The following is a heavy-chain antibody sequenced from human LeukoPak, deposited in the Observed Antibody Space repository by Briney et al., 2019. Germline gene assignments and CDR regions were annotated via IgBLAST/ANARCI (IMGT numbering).Heavy chain of an antibody. D-gene: IGHD3-10*01. J-gene: IGHJ4*02. CDR3: AGSGSPWSY. CDR2: ISYDGSNK. Sequence: GGSLRLSCAASGFTFSSYGMHWVRQAPGKGLEWVAVISYDGSNKYYADSVKGRFTISRDNSKNTLYLQMNSLRAEDTAVYYCAGSGSPWSYWGQGTLVTVSS. V-gene: IGHV3-30*03. CDR1: GFTFSSYG.